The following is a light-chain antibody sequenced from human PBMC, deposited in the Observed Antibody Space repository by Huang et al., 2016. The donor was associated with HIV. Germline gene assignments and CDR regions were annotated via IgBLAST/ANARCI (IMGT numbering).Light chain of an antibody. J-gene: IGKJ1*01. CDR3: QQYDDWPRT. V-gene: IGKV3-15*01. CDR1: QNINNN. CDR2: GAS. Sequence: VMTQSPAPLPVSPGDRATLFCRARQNINNNLAWYQKRPGPAPRLLIYGASTRATGVPPRFSGSRSGTNFTLTITSLQSEDFALYYCQQYDDWPRTFGQGTKVEV.